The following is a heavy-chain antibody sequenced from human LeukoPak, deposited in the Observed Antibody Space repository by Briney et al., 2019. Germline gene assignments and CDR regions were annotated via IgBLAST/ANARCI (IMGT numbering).Heavy chain of an antibody. Sequence: GGSLTVSCAASGFTVSSNYMSWVRQAPGKGLEWISVIYSGGTTYYADSVKGRFTISRDNSNNTLYLQMHSLRAEDTAVYYCARGPVTKFEIWGQGTILTVSS. D-gene: IGHD4-17*01. V-gene: IGHV3-53*01. CDR1: GFTVSSNY. CDR3: ARGPVTKFEI. CDR2: IYSGGTT. J-gene: IGHJ3*02.